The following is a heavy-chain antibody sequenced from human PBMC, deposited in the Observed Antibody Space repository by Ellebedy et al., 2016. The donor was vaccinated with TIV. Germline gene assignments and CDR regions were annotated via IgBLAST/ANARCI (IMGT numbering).Heavy chain of an antibody. CDR2: ISRSGGST. D-gene: IGHD6-13*01. Sequence: GESLKISCAASGFTFSNYAMSWVRQAPGKGLEWVSAISRSGGSTYYAGSVKGRFTISRDNSKDTLYLQMNSLRAEDTAAYYCANVYSSTWADSWGQGTLVTVSS. CDR3: ANVYSSTWADS. V-gene: IGHV3-23*01. CDR1: GFTFSNYA. J-gene: IGHJ4*02.